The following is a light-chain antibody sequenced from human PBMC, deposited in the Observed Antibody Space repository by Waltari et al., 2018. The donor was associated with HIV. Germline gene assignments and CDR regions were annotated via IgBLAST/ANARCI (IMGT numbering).Light chain of an antibody. CDR1: NSDIGRYNY. V-gene: IGLV2-8*01. CDR3: SSYADRNGFYVV. CDR2: AVT. Sequence: QSALTQPPSASGSPGQSVTISCTGTNSDIGRYNYVSWYQQHPGKAPKLVISAVTKRPSGVTDRFSGSKSGTTASLTVSGLQAEDEADYYCSSYADRNGFYVVFGGGTRLTVL. J-gene: IGLJ2*01.